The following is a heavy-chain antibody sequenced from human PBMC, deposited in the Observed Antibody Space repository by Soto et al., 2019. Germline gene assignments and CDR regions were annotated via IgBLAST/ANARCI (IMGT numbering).Heavy chain of an antibody. V-gene: IGHV1-69*08. J-gene: IGHJ6*02. D-gene: IGHD2-2*01. Sequence: QVQLVQSGAEVKKPGSSVKVSCKASGGTFSRYSITWVRQAPGHGLEWIGRIIPIVGIASYAQKFQGRVTITADESTSTAYMELSSLRSDDTAVYYCAREDRDRETGLVPAAIDGRDVWGQGTTVTVSS. CDR3: AREDRDRETGLVPAAIDGRDV. CDR2: IIPIVGIA. CDR1: GGTFSRYS.